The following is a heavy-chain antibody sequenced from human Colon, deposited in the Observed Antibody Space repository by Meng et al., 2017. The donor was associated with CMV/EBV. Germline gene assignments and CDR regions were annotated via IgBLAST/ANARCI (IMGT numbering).Heavy chain of an antibody. CDR3: TTLLRGF. CDR2: IKSKIGGGKI. Sequence: PGFTFTSTAMTWGREASGKGLEWIGRIKSKIGGGKIDCAAPVRGRFAISRDDSKATVYLQIDTLEIEDTGMYYCTTLLRGFWGQGTLVTVSS. J-gene: IGHJ4*02. CDR1: GFTFTSTA. V-gene: IGHV3-15*01. D-gene: IGHD2-15*01.